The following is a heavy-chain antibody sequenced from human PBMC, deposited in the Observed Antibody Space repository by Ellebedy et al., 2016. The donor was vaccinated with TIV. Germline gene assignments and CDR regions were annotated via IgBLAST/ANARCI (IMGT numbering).Heavy chain of an antibody. CDR2: INPTGNSA. CDR3: AKAPSLWWYTGMGG. Sequence: PGGSLRLSCAASGFTFSNCAMTWVRQAPGKGLEWVSSINPTGNSAYYADSVRRRFTISRDNSENTVYLQMNSLRTEDTAEYYCAKAPSLWWYTGMGGWGQGTTVTVSS. J-gene: IGHJ6*02. CDR1: GFTFSNCA. D-gene: IGHD2-15*01. V-gene: IGHV3-23*01.